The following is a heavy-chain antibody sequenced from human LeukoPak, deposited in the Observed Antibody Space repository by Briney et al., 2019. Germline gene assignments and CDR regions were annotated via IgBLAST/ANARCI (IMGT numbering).Heavy chain of an antibody. CDR3: ARHSYSSGWRQIGY. D-gene: IGHD6-19*01. CDR1: GGSISSSSYY. V-gene: IGHV4-39*01. CDR2: IYYSGST. Sequence: SETLSLTCTVSGGSISSSSYYWGWIRQPPGKGLEWIGSIYYSGSTYYNPSLKSRVTISVGTSKNQFSLKLSSVTAADTAVYYCARHSYSSGWRQIGYWGQGTLVTVSS. J-gene: IGHJ4*02.